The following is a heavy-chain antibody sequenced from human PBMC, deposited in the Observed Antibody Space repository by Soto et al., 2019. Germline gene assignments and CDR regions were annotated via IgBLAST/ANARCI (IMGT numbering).Heavy chain of an antibody. V-gene: IGHV1-18*04. CDR1: GYTFTSYG. D-gene: IGHD2-15*01. J-gene: IGHJ6*02. CDR2: ISAYNGNT. CDR3: AREGYCSGGGCYYYYYGMDV. Sequence: ASVKVSCKASGYTFTSYGISWVRQAPGQGLEWMGWISAYNGNTNYAQKLQGRVTMTTDTSTSTAYMELRSLRSDDTAVYYCAREGYCSGGGCYYYYYGMDVWGQGTTVTVSS.